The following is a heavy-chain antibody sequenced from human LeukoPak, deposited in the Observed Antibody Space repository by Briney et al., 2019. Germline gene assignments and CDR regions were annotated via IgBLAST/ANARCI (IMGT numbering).Heavy chain of an antibody. D-gene: IGHD6-13*01. Sequence: SETLSLTCNVSGDPLNDNLYYWGWIRQPPGKGLEWIGSIYHSGSTYYNPSLKSRVTISVDTSKNQFSLKLSSVTAADTAVYYCARSGGSWYIGERSSWYFDLWGRGTLVTVSS. CDR3: ARSGGSWYIGERSSWYFDL. CDR2: IYHSGST. CDR1: GDPLNDNLYY. V-gene: IGHV4-38-2*02. J-gene: IGHJ2*01.